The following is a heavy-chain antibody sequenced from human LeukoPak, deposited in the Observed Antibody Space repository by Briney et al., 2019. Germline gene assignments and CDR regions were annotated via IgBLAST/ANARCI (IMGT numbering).Heavy chain of an antibody. Sequence: PGGSLRLSCAASGFTFSSYAMGWVRQAPGKGLEWVSAISGSGGSTYYADSVKGRFTISRDNSKNTLYLQMNSLRAEDTAVYYCAKDQGRSSRHYGSGSPFDYWGQGTLVTVSS. CDR1: GFTFSSYA. CDR3: AKDQGRSSRHYGSGSPFDY. D-gene: IGHD3-10*01. V-gene: IGHV3-23*01. CDR2: ISGSGGST. J-gene: IGHJ4*02.